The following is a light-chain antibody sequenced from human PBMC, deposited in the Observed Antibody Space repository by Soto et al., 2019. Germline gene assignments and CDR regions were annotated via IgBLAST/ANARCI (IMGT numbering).Light chain of an antibody. CDR2: GAS. Sequence: EIVLTQSPGTLSLSPGERATLSCRASQSLTSDFLAWYQQKPGQAPRLLIYGASSRATGIPDRFSGGGSGTDFTLTISRLEPEDLAVYYCQQYGSSPQTFGQGTKVEIK. CDR3: QQYGSSPQT. CDR1: QSLTSDF. V-gene: IGKV3-20*01. J-gene: IGKJ1*01.